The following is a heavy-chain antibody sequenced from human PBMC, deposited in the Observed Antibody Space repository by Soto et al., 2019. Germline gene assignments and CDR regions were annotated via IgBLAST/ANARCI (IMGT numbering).Heavy chain of an antibody. D-gene: IGHD5-12*01. CDR2: ISAHNGNT. J-gene: IGHJ4*02. CDR1: GYTFTTYG. CDR3: ASSAEGRRGYSGSDLSH. Sequence: QVQLVQSGAEVKKPGASLKVSCKASGYTFTTYGISWVRQAPGQGLEGMGWISAHNGNTNYAHKLQGRVTVTTDTSTSTAYMELRSLRSDDTAVYYCASSAEGRRGYSGSDLSHWGQGTLVTVSS. V-gene: IGHV1-18*01.